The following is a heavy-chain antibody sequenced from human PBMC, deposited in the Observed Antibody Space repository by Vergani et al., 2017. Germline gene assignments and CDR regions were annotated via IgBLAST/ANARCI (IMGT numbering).Heavy chain of an antibody. V-gene: IGHV1-46*02. D-gene: IGHD2-15*01. CDR2: VNFVTGAA. Sequence: QVQLVQSGAAVKKPGASAKVSCTASGYIFKNYYMHWLRLAPGQGFQWMGVVNFVTGAATSPPKFEGRITMTRDTSTAPFYMDLSSLKYEDTAIYYCASSIWFCPSGRCRPYSFDLWRQGTLVTVSS. CDR1: GYIFKNYY. CDR3: ASSIWFCPSGRCRPYSFDL. J-gene: IGHJ4*02.